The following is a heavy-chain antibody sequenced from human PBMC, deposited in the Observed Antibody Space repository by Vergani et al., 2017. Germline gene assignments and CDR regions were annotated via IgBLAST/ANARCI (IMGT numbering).Heavy chain of an antibody. CDR1: GFTFSSYG. CDR3: ATWRDSSSS. Sequence: QVQLVESGGGVVQPGRSLRLSCAASGFTFSSYGMHWVRQAPGKGLEWVAVISYDGSNKYYADSVKGRFTISRDNSKNTLYLQMNSLRAEDTAVYYCATWRDSSSSWGQGTLVTVSS. J-gene: IGHJ5*02. V-gene: IGHV3-30*03. D-gene: IGHD6-13*01. CDR2: ISYDGSNK.